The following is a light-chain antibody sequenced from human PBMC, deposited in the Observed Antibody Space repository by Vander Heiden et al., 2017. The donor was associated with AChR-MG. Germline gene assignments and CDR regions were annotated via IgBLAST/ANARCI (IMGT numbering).Light chain of an antibody. CDR2: AAS. V-gene: IGKV1-39*01. CDR1: QSISSY. Sequence: DIQMTQSPSSLSASVGDRFTITCRASQSISSYLNWYQQKPGKAPKLLIYAASSLQSGVPSRFSGSGSRTDFTLTISSLQPEDFATYNCQQSYSTLPTFPHETKVEI. J-gene: IGKJ1*01. CDR3: QQSYSTLPT.